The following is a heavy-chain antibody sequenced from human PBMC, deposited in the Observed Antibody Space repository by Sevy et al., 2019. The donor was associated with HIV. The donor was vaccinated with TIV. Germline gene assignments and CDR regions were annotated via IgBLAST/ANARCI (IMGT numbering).Heavy chain of an antibody. V-gene: IGHV3-7*01. Sequence: GGSLRLSCAASEFIFTGYWMNWVRQAPGKGLEWGADIDQDGSDKRYVDSVRGRFTISMDKAMNFLYLQMSCLRADGTAVYYCARAGGWGNIHHSKQILDIWGHGTKVTVSS. CDR1: EFIFTGYW. CDR3: ARAGGWGNIHHSKQILDI. D-gene: IGHD3-16*01. J-gene: IGHJ3*02. CDR2: IDQDGSDK.